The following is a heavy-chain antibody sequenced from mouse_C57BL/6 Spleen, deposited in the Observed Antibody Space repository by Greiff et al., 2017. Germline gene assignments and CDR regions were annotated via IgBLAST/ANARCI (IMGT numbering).Heavy chain of an antibody. CDR1: GYTFTSYW. CDR3: ARTREFSGDFDY. CDR2: IHPNSGST. V-gene: IGHV1-64*01. Sequence: QVQLQQPGAELVKPGASVKLSCKASGYTFTSYWMHWVKQRPGQGLEWIGMIHPNSGSTNYNEKVKSKATLTVDKSSSTAYMQLSSLTSEDSAVYYCARTREFSGDFDYWGQGTTLTVSS. J-gene: IGHJ2*01. D-gene: IGHD6-2*01.